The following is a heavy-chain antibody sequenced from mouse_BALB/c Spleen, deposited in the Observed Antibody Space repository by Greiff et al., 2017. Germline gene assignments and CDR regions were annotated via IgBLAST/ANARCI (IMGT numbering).Heavy chain of an antibody. D-gene: IGHD4-1*01. Sequence: EVMLVESGPSLVKPSQTLSLTCSVTGDSITSGYWNWIRKFPGNKLEYMGYISYSGSTYYNPSLKSRISITRDTSKNQYYLQLNSVTTEDTATYYCARLGESYPYYFDYWGQGTTLTVSS. J-gene: IGHJ2*01. CDR2: ISYSGST. CDR1: GDSITSGY. CDR3: ARLGESYPYYFDY. V-gene: IGHV3-8*02.